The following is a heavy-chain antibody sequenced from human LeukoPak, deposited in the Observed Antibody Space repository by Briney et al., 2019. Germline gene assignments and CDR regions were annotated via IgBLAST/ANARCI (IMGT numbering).Heavy chain of an antibody. Sequence: PSETLSLTCAVYGGSFSDYYWSWIRQPPGKGLEWIGEINHSGSTNYNPSLKSRVSISVDTSKNQFSLKLTSVTAADTAVYYCARGGRYQLLRAAFDICGQGTMVTVSS. CDR3: ARGGRYQLLRAAFDI. J-gene: IGHJ3*02. D-gene: IGHD2-2*01. CDR2: INHSGST. CDR1: GGSFSDYY. V-gene: IGHV4-34*01.